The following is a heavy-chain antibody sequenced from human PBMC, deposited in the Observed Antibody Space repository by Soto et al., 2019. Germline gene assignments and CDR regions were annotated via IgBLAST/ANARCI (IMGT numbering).Heavy chain of an antibody. J-gene: IGHJ6*02. CDR3: AKPRVSGARYYYYGMDV. Sequence: GGSLRLSCAASGFTFSSYAMSWVRQAPGKGLEWVLAISGSGGSTYYADSVKGRFTISRDNSKNTLYLQMNSLRAEDTAVYYCAKPRVSGARYYYYGMDVWGQGTTVTVSS. CDR1: GFTFSSYA. D-gene: IGHD1-26*01. CDR2: ISGSGGST. V-gene: IGHV3-23*01.